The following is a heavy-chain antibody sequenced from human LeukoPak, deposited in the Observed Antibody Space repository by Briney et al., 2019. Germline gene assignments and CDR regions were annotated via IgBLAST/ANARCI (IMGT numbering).Heavy chain of an antibody. Sequence: ASVKVSCKASGYTFTSYDIKWVRQATGQGLEWMGWMNPYSGNTGYAQKFQGRVTMTRSTSISTAYMELGSLTSEDTAVYYCTRGSQNCASAGCYNFWGQGTLVTVSS. CDR3: TRGSQNCASAGCYNF. CDR2: MNPYSGNT. D-gene: IGHD2-2*02. CDR1: GYTFTSYD. J-gene: IGHJ4*02. V-gene: IGHV1-8*02.